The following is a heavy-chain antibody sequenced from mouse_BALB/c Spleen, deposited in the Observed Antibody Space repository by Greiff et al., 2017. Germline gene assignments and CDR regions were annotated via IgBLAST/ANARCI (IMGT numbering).Heavy chain of an antibody. CDR3: ARAYYGNYFAY. Sequence: EVQVVESGGGLVQPGGSLRLSCATSGFTFTDYYMSWVRQPPGKALEWLGFIRNKANGYTTEYSASVKGRFTISRDNSQSILYLQMNTLRAEDSATYYCARAYYGNYFAYWGQGTLVTVSA. CDR1: GFTFTDYY. J-gene: IGHJ3*01. V-gene: IGHV7-3*02. D-gene: IGHD2-10*01. CDR2: IRNKANGYTT.